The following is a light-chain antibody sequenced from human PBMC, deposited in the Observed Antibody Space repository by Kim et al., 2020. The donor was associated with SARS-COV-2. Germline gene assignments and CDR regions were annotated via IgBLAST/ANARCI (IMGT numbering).Light chain of an antibody. CDR1: QSISSW. CDR3: QQYNSYTWT. V-gene: IGKV1-5*01. Sequence: ASVGDRGSITCRASQSISSWLAWYQQKPGKAPKLLIYDAASLESGVPSRFSGSGSGTEFTLTISSLQPDDFATYYCQQYNSYTWTFGQGTKVDIK. J-gene: IGKJ1*01. CDR2: DAA.